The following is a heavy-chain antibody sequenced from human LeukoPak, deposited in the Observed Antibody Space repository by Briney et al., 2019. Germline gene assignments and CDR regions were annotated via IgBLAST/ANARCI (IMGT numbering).Heavy chain of an antibody. CDR2: INPSGGST. J-gene: IGHJ6*02. CDR3: ARDLGNSSGIYYGMDV. D-gene: IGHD3-22*01. Sequence: ASVKVSCKASGYTFTSYYMHWVRQAPGQGFEWMGIINPSGGSTSYAQKFQGRVTMTRDTSTSTVYMELSSLRSEDTAVYYCARDLGNSSGIYYGMDVWGQGTTVTVSS. V-gene: IGHV1-46*01. CDR1: GYTFTSYY.